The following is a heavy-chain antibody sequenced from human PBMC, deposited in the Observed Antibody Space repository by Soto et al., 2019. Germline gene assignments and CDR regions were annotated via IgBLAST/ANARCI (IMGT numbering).Heavy chain of an antibody. J-gene: IGHJ3*02. CDR1: GGSFSGYY. V-gene: IGHV4-34*01. CDR2: INHSGST. CDR3: ARGGWYTAMAPRAFDI. Sequence: PSETLSLTCAVYGGSFSGYYWSWIRQPPGKGLEWIGEINHSGSTNYNPSLKSRVTISVDTSKNQFSLKLSSVTAADTAVYYCARGGWYTAMAPRAFDIWGQGTMVTVSS. D-gene: IGHD5-18*01.